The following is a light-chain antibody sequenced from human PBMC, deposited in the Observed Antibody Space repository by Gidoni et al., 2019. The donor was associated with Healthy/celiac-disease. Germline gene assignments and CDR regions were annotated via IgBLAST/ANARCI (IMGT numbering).Light chain of an antibody. CDR2: LGS. V-gene: IGKV2-28*01. CDR1: QSLLHSNGYNY. CDR3: MQALQTQYT. J-gene: IGKJ2*01. Sequence: EIVMTQSPLFLPATPGEPASISCRSSQSLLHSNGYNYLDWYLQKPVQSPQLLIYLGSNRASGVPDRFSGSGSGTDFTLKISRVEAEDVGVYYCMQALQTQYTFGQGTKLEIK.